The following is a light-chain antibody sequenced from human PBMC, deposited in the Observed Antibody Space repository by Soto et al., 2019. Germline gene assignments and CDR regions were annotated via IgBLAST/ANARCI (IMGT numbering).Light chain of an antibody. Sequence: QSALTQPAFVSGSPGQSITIPCTGTRSDNGVYNYVSWYQQHPGKAPKLMICEVSNRPSGVSSRFSGSKSGNTASLTISGLRAEDEADYYCTSFTTTNVWVFGGGTKLTVL. J-gene: IGLJ3*02. CDR1: RSDNGVYNY. V-gene: IGLV2-14*03. CDR3: TSFTTTNVWV. CDR2: EVS.